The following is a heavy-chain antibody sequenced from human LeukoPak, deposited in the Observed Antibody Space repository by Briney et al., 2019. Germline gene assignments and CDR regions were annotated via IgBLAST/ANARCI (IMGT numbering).Heavy chain of an antibody. J-gene: IGHJ4*02. CDR1: GGSISSSSYY. CDR2: IFYSGST. Sequence: SETLSLTCTVSGGSISSSSYYWGWIRQPPGKGLEWIGSIFYSGSTFYNPSLKSRVTMSVDTSKNQFSLRLSSVTAADTAVYYCARTPIPQYSSGWHTSYYFDYWGQGTLVTVSS. D-gene: IGHD6-19*01. CDR3: ARTPIPQYSSGWHTSYYFDY. V-gene: IGHV4-39*01.